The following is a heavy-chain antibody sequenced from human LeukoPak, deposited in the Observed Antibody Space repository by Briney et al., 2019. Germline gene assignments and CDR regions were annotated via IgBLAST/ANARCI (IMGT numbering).Heavy chain of an antibody. CDR2: ISDIGSI. J-gene: IGHJ2*01. D-gene: IGHD5-18*01. CDR3: ARDRVGRYSSTTLGCFDL. V-gene: IGHV4-59*12. Sequence: SETLSLTCTVSGGSISSYYWSWIRQPPGKGLEWIAYISDIGSINYNPSLKSRVTISVDTSKNQFSLKLSSVTAADTAVYYCARDRVGRYSSTTLGCFDLWGRGTLVTVSS. CDR1: GGSISSYY.